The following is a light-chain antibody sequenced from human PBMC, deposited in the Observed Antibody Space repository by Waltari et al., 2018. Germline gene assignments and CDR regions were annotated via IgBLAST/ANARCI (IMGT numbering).Light chain of an antibody. Sequence: EIVMTQSPDTLSVSPGERATLSCRASQSFSSNLAWYQQKPGQAPRLLIYGASTRATGIPARFSGSVSGTEFTLTISSMQSEDFAVYYCQQYNDWPLTFGGGTKVEIK. CDR3: QQYNDWPLT. J-gene: IGKJ4*01. CDR2: GAS. CDR1: QSFSSN. V-gene: IGKV3-15*01.